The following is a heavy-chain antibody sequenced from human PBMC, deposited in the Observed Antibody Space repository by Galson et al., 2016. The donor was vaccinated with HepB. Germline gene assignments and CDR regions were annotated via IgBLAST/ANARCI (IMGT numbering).Heavy chain of an antibody. V-gene: IGHV3-30*04. D-gene: IGHD6-13*01. CDR2: ISYDATNK. Sequence: SLRLSCAASGFTFRVYPMHWVRQAPGKGLERVAVISYDATNKLYADSVKGRFTISRDNSNNTLYLQMISLRVEDAAVYFCARDSIAAAGSGYYYYGMDVWGQRTTVTVSS. CDR3: ARDSIAAAGSGYYYYGMDV. J-gene: IGHJ6*02. CDR1: GFTFRVYP.